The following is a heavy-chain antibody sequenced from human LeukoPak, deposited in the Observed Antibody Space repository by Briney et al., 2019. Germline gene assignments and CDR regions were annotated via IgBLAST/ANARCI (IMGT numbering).Heavy chain of an antibody. V-gene: IGHV1-3*01. CDR1: GYTFTSYA. CDR3: ARDLDYYDSLWGAFDI. J-gene: IGHJ3*02. Sequence: ASVKVSCKASGYTFTSYAMHWVRQAPGQRLEWMGWINAGNGNTKYSQKFQGRVTITRDTSASTAYMELSSLRSEDTAVYYCARDLDYYDSLWGAFDIWGQGTMVTVSS. D-gene: IGHD3-22*01. CDR2: INAGNGNT.